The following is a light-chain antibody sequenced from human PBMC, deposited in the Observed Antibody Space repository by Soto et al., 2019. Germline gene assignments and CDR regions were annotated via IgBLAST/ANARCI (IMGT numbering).Light chain of an antibody. CDR1: SSDVGGYDY. CDR3: SSFTSSITLV. Sequence: QSALTQPASVSGSPGQSITISCTGTSSDVGGYDYVSWYQQHPGKAPKLMIYDVSKRPSGVSNRFSGSKSGNTASLTISGLQAEDEADYYCSSFTSSITLVFGGGT. V-gene: IGLV2-14*03. CDR2: DVS. J-gene: IGLJ2*01.